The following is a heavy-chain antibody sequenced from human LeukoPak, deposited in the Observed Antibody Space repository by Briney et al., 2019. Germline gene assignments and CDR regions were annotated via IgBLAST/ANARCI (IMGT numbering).Heavy chain of an antibody. D-gene: IGHD3-10*01. Sequence: PGGSLRLSCAASGFTFSSYEMNWVRQAPGKGLEWVSYISSSGSTIYYADSVKGRFTISRDNAKNSLYLQMNSLRAEDTAVYYCARESGFRGDAFDIWGQGKMVTVSS. J-gene: IGHJ3*02. CDR1: GFTFSSYE. V-gene: IGHV3-48*03. CDR3: ARESGFRGDAFDI. CDR2: ISSSGSTI.